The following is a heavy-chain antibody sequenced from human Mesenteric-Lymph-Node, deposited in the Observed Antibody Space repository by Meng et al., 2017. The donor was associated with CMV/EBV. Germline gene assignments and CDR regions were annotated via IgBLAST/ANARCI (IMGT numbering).Heavy chain of an antibody. D-gene: IGHD2-2*01. Sequence: GGSLRLSCAASAFTFKTHFINWVRQAPGKGPEWVSSISGSGGDTYYADSVTGRFTVSRDNTKNMVYLHMNSLRGEDTAIYYCSKNVQGGYCTSTSCFLLGMDVWGQGTTVTVSS. CDR2: ISGSGGDT. CDR3: SKNVQGGYCTSTSCFLLGMDV. CDR1: AFTFKTHF. J-gene: IGHJ6*02. V-gene: IGHV3-23*01.